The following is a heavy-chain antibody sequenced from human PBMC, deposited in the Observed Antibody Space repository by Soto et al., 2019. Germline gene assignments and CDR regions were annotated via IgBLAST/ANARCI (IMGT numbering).Heavy chain of an antibody. CDR2: ISAYNGNT. CDR3: ARALGAPIVDY. CDR1: GYTFTSYG. Sequence: QVQLVQSGAEVKKPGASVKVSCKASGYTFTSYGISWVRQAPGQGLEWMGWISAYNGNTKYAQKLQGRVSMTTDTSTTTAYMALTSLTSDDPAVYYSARALGAPIVDYWDQGTLVTVSS. V-gene: IGHV1-18*01. J-gene: IGHJ4*02. D-gene: IGHD1-26*01.